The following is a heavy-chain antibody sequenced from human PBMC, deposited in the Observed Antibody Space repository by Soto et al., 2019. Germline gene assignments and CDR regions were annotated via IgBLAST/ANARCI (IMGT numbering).Heavy chain of an antibody. D-gene: IGHD1-20*01. CDR2: IIPIFGTP. CDR3: ARSPGITGTRASQYAMDV. Sequence: SVKVSCKASGDTFNTFAISWVRQAPGQGLQWMGGIIPIFGTPDYAQHFPGRVTISADESTNTAYLELSSLRSEDTAVYYCARSPGITGTRASQYAMDVWGQGTTVTVSS. V-gene: IGHV1-69*13. CDR1: GDTFNTFA. J-gene: IGHJ6*02.